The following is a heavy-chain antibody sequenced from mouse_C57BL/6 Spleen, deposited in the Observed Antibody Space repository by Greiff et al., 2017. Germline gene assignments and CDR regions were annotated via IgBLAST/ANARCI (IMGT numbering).Heavy chain of an antibody. D-gene: IGHD3-3*01. CDR3: ASDRDEAMDY. J-gene: IGHJ4*01. CDR1: GYSITSGYY. V-gene: IGHV3-6*01. CDR2: ISYDGSN. Sequence: VQLKQSGPGLVKPSQSLSLTCSVTGYSITSGYYWNWIRQFPGNKLEWMGYISYDGSNNYNPSLKNRISITRDTAKNQFFLKLNSVTTEDTATYYCASDRDEAMDYWSQGTSVTVSS.